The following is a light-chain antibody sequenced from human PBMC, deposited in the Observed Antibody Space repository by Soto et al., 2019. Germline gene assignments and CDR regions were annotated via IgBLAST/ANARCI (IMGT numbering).Light chain of an antibody. CDR1: QSVSSSY. Sequence: EIVLTQSPGTLSLSPGERATLSCRASQSVSSSYLAWYQQKLGQAPRLLIYGASSRATGIPDRFTGSRSGTDFTLTISRLEPEDFAVYYCQQFGTSGYTFGQGTKLEIK. V-gene: IGKV3-20*01. J-gene: IGKJ2*01. CDR2: GAS. CDR3: QQFGTSGYT.